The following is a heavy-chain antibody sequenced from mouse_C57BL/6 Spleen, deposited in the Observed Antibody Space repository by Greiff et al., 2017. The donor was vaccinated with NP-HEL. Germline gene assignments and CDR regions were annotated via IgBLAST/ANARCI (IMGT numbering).Heavy chain of an antibody. V-gene: IGHV5-4*01. D-gene: IGHD2-3*01. CDR2: ISDGGSYT. CDR1: GFTFSSYA. Sequence: VMLVESGGGLVKPGGSLKLSCAASGFTFSSYAMSWVRQTPEKRLEWVATISDGGSYTYYPDNVKGRFTISRDNAKNNLYLQMSHLKSEDTAMYYCAREENGYYVWYFDVWGTGTTVTVSS. CDR3: AREENGYYVWYFDV. J-gene: IGHJ1*03.